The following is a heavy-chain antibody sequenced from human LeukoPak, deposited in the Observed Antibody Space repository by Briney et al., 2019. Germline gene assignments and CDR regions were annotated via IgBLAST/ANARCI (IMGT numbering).Heavy chain of an antibody. Sequence: YMSWVRQAPGKXLEWVSVIYSGGSTYYADSVKGRFTISRHNSKNTLYLQMNSLRAEDTAVYYCARDTVGGYYYYGMDVWGQGTTVTVSS. J-gene: IGHJ6*02. CDR3: ARDTVGGYYYYGMDV. CDR1: Y. CDR2: IYSGGST. D-gene: IGHD1-26*01. V-gene: IGHV3-53*04.